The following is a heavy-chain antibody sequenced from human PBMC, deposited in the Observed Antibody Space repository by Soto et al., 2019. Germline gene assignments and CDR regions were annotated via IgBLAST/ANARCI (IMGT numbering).Heavy chain of an antibody. V-gene: IGHV4-31*03. CDR1: GGSISSGGYY. J-gene: IGHJ3*02. Sequence: QVQLQESGPGLVKPSQTLSLTCTVSGGSISSGGYYWSWIRQHPGKGLEWIGYIYYSGSTYYNPSLKSRVTISVDTSKNQFSLKLSSVTAADTAVYYCARDKERGYCSGGSCPRGAFDIWGQGTMVTVSS. D-gene: IGHD2-15*01. CDR3: ARDKERGYCSGGSCPRGAFDI. CDR2: IYYSGST.